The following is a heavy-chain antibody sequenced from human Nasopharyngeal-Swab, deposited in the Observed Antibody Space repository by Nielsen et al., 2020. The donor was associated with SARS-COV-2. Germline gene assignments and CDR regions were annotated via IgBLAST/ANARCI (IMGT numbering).Heavy chain of an antibody. D-gene: IGHD3-22*01. Sequence: GESLKISCAASGFSFSDYYMSWLRQAPGKGLEWISYISSGGTTKYYADSVKGRFAISRDNARSSLFLQMNSLRAEDTALYYCARRAYYYDSRGFYEDYWGQGTLVTVSS. J-gene: IGHJ4*02. CDR2: ISSGGTTK. CDR3: ARRAYYYDSRGFYEDY. V-gene: IGHV3-11*04. CDR1: GFSFSDYY.